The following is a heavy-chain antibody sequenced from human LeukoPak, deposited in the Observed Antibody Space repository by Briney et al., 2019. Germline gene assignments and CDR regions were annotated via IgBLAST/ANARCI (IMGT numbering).Heavy chain of an antibody. D-gene: IGHD3-3*01. CDR1: GITFSSYA. CDR3: ARDSTKLRYYDIWSGPNAFDI. Sequence: GGPLRLSGAASGITFSSYAMHWVGQAPGKGWKWVAVISYVGIIKSYADSVNSRFTISRDNSKNTLYLQMNSLRAEDTAVYYCARDSTKLRYYDIWSGPNAFDIWGQGTMVTVSS. J-gene: IGHJ3*02. V-gene: IGHV3-30*04. CDR2: ISYVGIIK.